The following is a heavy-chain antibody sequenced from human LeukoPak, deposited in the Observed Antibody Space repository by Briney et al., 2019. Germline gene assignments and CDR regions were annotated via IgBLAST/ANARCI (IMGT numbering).Heavy chain of an antibody. CDR3: ARLGRDYDILTGYYHPPF. Sequence: PSVTLSLTCTVSGGSISSYYWSWIRQPPGKGLQWLGSIYYSGSTNYNPSLKSRVTISVDTSKNQFSMKLSSVTAADTAVYYCARLGRDYDILTGYYHPPFWGQGTLVTVSS. D-gene: IGHD3-9*01. J-gene: IGHJ4*02. V-gene: IGHV4-59*08. CDR2: IYYSGST. CDR1: GGSISSYY.